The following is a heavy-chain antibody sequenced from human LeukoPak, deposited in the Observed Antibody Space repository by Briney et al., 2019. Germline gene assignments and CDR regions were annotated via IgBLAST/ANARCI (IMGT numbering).Heavy chain of an antibody. CDR2: IRYDGSNK. D-gene: IGHD2-21*01. Sequence: GGSLRLSCAASGFTFSSYGMHWVRQAPGKGLEWVAFIRYDGSNKYYADSVKGRFTISRDNSKNTLYLQMNSLRAEDAAVYFCAKAPVTSCRGAYCYPLDFWGQGTLVTVS. V-gene: IGHV3-30*02. J-gene: IGHJ4*02. CDR3: AKAPVTSCRGAYCYPLDF. CDR1: GFTFSSYG.